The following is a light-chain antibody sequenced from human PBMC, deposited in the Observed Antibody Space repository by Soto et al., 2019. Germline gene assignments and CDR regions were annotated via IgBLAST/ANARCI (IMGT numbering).Light chain of an antibody. CDR3: QHRRNWIT. CDR1: QSVSSY. CDR2: DAS. J-gene: IGKJ5*01. V-gene: IGKV3-11*01. Sequence: EIVLTQSPATLSLSPGERATLSCRASQSVSSYLAWYQQKPGQAPRLLIYDASNRATGIPAWFSGSGSGTDFTLTISSLEPEDFAVYYWQHRRNWITFGQGTRLEIK.